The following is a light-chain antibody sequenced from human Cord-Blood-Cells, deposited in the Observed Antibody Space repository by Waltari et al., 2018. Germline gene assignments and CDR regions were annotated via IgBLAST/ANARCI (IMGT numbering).Light chain of an antibody. V-gene: IGLV4-69*01. CDR2: LNSDGSH. Sequence: TLSSGHSRYAIAWHQQQPEKGPRYLMKLNSDGSHSKGDGIPDRFSGSSSGAERYLTISSLQSEDEADYYCQTWGTGIHVVFGGGTKLTVL. CDR3: QTWGTGIHVV. CDR1: SGHSRYA. J-gene: IGLJ2*01.